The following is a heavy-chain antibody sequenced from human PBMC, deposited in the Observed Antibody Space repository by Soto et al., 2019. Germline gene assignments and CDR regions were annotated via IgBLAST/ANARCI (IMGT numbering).Heavy chain of an antibody. CDR2: ISYDGSNK. CDR1: GFTFSSYG. J-gene: IGHJ6*02. CDR3: EKDLTSAKLWFGERRTRYYYYGMDV. Sequence: GGSLGLSCAASGFTFSSYGMHWVRQAPGKGLEWVAVISYDGSNKYYADSVKGRFTISRDNSKNTLYLQMNSLRAEDAAVYYCEKDLTSAKLWFGERRTRYYYYGMDVWGQG. V-gene: IGHV3-30*18. D-gene: IGHD3-10*01.